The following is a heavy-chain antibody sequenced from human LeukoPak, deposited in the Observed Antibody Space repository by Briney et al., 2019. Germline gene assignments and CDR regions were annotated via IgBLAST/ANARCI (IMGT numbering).Heavy chain of an antibody. D-gene: IGHD1-1*01. V-gene: IGHV5-51*01. J-gene: IGHJ3*02. CDR1: GYSFTSYW. CDR2: IQPADSQT. Sequence: GESLKISCKGSGYSFTSYWIGWVRQVPGKGLEWMGLIQPADSQTRYNPSFQGQVPLSDAKSINTAYLQWSSLRPSDTAIYYCARRLRTGGFDIWGQGTEVTVSS. CDR3: ARRLRTGGFDI.